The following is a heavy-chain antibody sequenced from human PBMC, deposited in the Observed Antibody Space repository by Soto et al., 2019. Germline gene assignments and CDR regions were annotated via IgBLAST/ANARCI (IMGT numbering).Heavy chain of an antibody. J-gene: IGHJ4*02. D-gene: IGHD6-19*01. Sequence: VQLVESGGGVVQPGRSLRLSCAASGFTFSDYAMHWVRQAPGKGLEWVAVVSHDGRNTHYADSVKGRFTISRDSSKNTVSLEMTSLRAEDTAVDYCANGGRQWLVTSDFNYWGQGALVTVSS. CDR3: ANGGRQWLVTSDFNY. V-gene: IGHV3-30*18. CDR1: GFTFSDYA. CDR2: VSHDGRNT.